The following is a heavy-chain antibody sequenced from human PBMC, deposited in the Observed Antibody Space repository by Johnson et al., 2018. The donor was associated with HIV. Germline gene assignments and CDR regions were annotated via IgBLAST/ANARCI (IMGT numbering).Heavy chain of an antibody. D-gene: IGHD3-22*01. J-gene: IGHJ3*02. CDR3: AREVDSSVYGDAFDI. CDR2: ISSSGSNI. Sequence: QVQLVESGGGLVQPGGSLRLSCAASGFTVSSYYVCWIRQAPGKGLEWVSYISSSGSNIYYADSVKGRFTISRENAKNSLYLQMNSLRSEDTAVYYCAREVDSSVYGDAFDIWGQGTMVTVSS. CDR1: GFTVSSYY. V-gene: IGHV3-11*04.